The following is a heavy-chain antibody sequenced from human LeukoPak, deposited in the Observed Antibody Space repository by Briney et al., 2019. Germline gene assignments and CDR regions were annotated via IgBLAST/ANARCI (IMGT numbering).Heavy chain of an antibody. CDR2: IKQDGSEK. J-gene: IGHJ4*02. CDR1: GFTFSSYW. V-gene: IGHV3-7*03. CDR3: ARVPVLSDSTGG. Sequence: GGSLRLSCAASGFTFSSYWMSWVRQAPGKGLEWVAYIKQDGSEKYYVDSVKGRFTISRDNSKNTLYLQMNSLRAEDTAVYYCARVPVLSDSTGGWGQGTLVTVSS. D-gene: IGHD3-22*01.